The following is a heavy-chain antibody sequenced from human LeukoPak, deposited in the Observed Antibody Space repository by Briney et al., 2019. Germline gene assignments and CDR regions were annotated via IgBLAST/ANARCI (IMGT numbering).Heavy chain of an antibody. CDR1: GFTFDDYA. J-gene: IGHJ4*02. Sequence: PGGSLRLSCAVSGFTFDDYAMHWVRQAPGKGLEWVSGISFNSGSIGYADSVKGRFTISRDNAKKSLYLQMNSLRAEDTALYYCAKVPLIYDSSGNYFDYWGQGTLVTVSS. D-gene: IGHD3-22*01. CDR3: AKVPLIYDSSGNYFDY. CDR2: ISFNSGSI. V-gene: IGHV3-9*01.